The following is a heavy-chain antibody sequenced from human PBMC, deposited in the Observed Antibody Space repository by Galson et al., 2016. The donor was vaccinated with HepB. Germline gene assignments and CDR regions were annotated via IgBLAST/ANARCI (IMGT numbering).Heavy chain of an antibody. CDR3: AHTRDTVGGALVGSLNY. CDR1: GFSLNTRGVG. CDR2: IYWDDDK. D-gene: IGHD3-16*02. V-gene: IGHV2-5*02. Sequence: PALVKPTQTLTLTCSFSGFSLNTRGVGVVWIRQPPGKALEWLGFIYWDDDKYYRPSLKSRLTITKDTSKNQVVLTLTNVDPVDTATYYCAHTRDTVGGALVGSLNYRGQGTRVTVSS. J-gene: IGHJ4*02.